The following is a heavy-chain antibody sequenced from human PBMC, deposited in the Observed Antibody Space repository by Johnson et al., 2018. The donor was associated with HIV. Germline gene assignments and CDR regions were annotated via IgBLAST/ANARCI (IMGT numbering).Heavy chain of an antibody. CDR1: GFTFSSYW. CDR2: ISYDGSNK. CDR3: ARDRGTVTTAQMAFDI. D-gene: IGHD4-17*01. V-gene: IGHV3-30-3*01. Sequence: QMQLVESGGGLVQPGGSLRLSCAASGFTFSSYWMSWVRQTPGKGLEWVAVISYDGSNKYYADSVKGRFTISRDNAKNSLYLQMNSLRAEDTALYYCARDRGTVTTAQMAFDIWGQGTMVTVSS. J-gene: IGHJ3*02.